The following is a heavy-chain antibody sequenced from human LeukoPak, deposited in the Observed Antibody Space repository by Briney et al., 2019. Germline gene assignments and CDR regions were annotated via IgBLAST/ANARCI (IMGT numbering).Heavy chain of an antibody. CDR1: GFTFSNAW. CDR3: AKDNIAQGSGSYLDY. CDR2: VSYDGTKK. D-gene: IGHD3-10*01. J-gene: IGHJ4*02. Sequence: GGSLRLSCAASGFTFSNAWMSWVRQAPGKGLEWVAIVSYDGTKKDYADSVKGRFSISRDNSKNTLYLQMNSLRAEDTAVYYCAKDNIAQGSGSYLDYWGQGALVTVSS. V-gene: IGHV3-30*18.